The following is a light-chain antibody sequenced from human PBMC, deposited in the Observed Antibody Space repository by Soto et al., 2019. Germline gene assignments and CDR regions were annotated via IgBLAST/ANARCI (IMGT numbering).Light chain of an antibody. CDR1: QSISSY. CDR2: ATS. J-gene: IGKJ5*01. V-gene: IGKV1-39*01. Sequence: DIQMTQSPSSLSASVGDRVTITCRASQSISSYLNWYQQKPGKAPNLLIYATSTLQSGVPSRFSGSGSGTDFTLTISSLQPEDFATYYCQQLNSYPITFGQGTRLEI. CDR3: QQLNSYPIT.